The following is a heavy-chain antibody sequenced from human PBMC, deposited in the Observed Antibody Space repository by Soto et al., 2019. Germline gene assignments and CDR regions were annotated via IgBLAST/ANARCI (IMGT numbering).Heavy chain of an antibody. CDR1: GYSFTRYG. CDR3: AMVDVYVTPSPQDV. CDR2: INAYNGNT. D-gene: IGHD3-16*01. J-gene: IGHJ6*02. V-gene: IGHV1-18*01. Sequence: QVQLVQSGAEVKNPGASVKVSCKASGYSFTRYGIGWARQAPGQGLEWMGWINAYNGNTNYEQNLQGRLTLTTDTSTTTAYMEVRSLRSNDTAIYYCAMVDVYVTPSPQDVWGQGTTVTVSS.